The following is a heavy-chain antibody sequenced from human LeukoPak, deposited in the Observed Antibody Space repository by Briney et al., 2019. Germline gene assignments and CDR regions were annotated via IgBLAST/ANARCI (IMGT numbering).Heavy chain of an antibody. D-gene: IGHD4-17*01. V-gene: IGHV4-59*08. CDR2: MYSSGST. Sequence: SETLSLTCTVSGGSISSYYWSWIRQPPGKGLEWIGSMYSSGSTNYNPSLKSRVTISVDTSKNQFSLKLSSVTAADTAVYYCARLYGDYVTYYYYYGMDVWGQGTTVTVSS. CDR3: ARLYGDYVTYYYYYGMDV. J-gene: IGHJ6*02. CDR1: GGSISSYY.